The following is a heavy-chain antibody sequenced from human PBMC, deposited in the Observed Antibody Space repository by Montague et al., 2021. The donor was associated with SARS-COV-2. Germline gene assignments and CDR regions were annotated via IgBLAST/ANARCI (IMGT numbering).Heavy chain of an antibody. CDR1: GFSLSTSGPC. CDR2: IDWDDDK. CDR3: ARRTYDSLTGYDYDMDV. J-gene: IGHJ6*02. Sequence: PALAKPTQTLTLTCTFSGFSLSTSGPCVSWIRQPPGKALEWLARIDWDDDKYYSTSLKTRLTISKDTSKNQVVLTMTNMDTVDTATYYCARRTYDSLTGYDYDMDVWGQGTTVTVSS. D-gene: IGHD3-9*01. V-gene: IGHV2-70*11.